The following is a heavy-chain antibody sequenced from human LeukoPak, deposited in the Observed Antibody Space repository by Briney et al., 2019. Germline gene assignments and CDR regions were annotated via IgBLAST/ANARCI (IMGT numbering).Heavy chain of an antibody. D-gene: IGHD1-26*01. Sequence: SETLSLTCSVSGDSISTSRFYWGWVRQAPGKGLEWVGSIYYTGSTYYSPSLKGRVTISMDTTKNQFSLKLPSVTAADTAVYYCARLGGSYRYYFDYWGQGTLVTVSS. CDR2: IYYTGST. J-gene: IGHJ4*02. CDR3: ARLGGSYRYYFDY. V-gene: IGHV4-39*01. CDR1: GDSISTSRFY.